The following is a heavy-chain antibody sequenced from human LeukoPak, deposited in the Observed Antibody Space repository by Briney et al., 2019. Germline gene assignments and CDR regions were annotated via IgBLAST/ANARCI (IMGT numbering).Heavy chain of an antibody. V-gene: IGHV7-4-1*02. Sequence: ASVKVSCKASGYTFTNYAMNWVRQAPGQGLEWMGWIHPSTGNPTYAQGFTGRFVFSLDTSVSTTYLQISSLKAEDTAVYYCARVQRGELSLFGYWGQGTLVTVSS. CDR1: GYTFTNYA. J-gene: IGHJ4*02. D-gene: IGHD3-16*02. CDR2: IHPSTGNP. CDR3: ARVQRGELSLFGY.